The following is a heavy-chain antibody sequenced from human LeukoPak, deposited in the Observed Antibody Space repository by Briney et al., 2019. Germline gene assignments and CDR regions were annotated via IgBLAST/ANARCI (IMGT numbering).Heavy chain of an antibody. Sequence: SETLSLTCTVSGDSISTYYWSWIRQPPGKGLEWIGYIYYSGSTNYNPSLKSRVTISVDTSKNQFSLKLSSVTAADTAVYYCARAQTGNYFDYWGQGTLVTVSS. CDR3: ARAQTGNYFDY. CDR1: GDSISTYY. J-gene: IGHJ4*02. V-gene: IGHV4-59*08. CDR2: IYYSGST. D-gene: IGHD3-10*01.